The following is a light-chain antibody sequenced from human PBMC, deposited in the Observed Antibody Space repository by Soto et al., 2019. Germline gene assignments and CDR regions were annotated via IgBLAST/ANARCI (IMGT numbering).Light chain of an antibody. V-gene: IGKV1-39*01. CDR1: QTIGTF. CDR3: QQSDTTPYT. J-gene: IGKJ2*01. Sequence: DIQMTQSPSSLSASVGDRVTIACRASQTIGTFLNWYQQEPGKAPKVLIYDTSSLQYGVPSRFSGSGSGTDFTLTISSLQPEDCATYFCQQSDTTPYTFGQGTILEI. CDR2: DTS.